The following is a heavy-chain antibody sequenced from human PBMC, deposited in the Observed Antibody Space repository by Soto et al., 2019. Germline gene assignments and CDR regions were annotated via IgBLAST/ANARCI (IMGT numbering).Heavy chain of an antibody. CDR3: AKVGSIVVVPAAMFY. CDR2: ISGSGGST. D-gene: IGHD2-2*01. Sequence: EVQLLESGGGLVQPEGSLRLSCAASGFTFSSYAMSWVRQAPGKGLEWVSAISGSGGSTYYADSVKGRFTISRDNSKNTLYLQMNSLRAEDTAVYYCAKVGSIVVVPAAMFYWGQGTLVTVSS. J-gene: IGHJ4*02. V-gene: IGHV3-23*01. CDR1: GFTFSSYA.